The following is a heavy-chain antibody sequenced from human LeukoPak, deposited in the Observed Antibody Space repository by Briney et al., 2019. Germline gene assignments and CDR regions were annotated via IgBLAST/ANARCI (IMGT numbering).Heavy chain of an antibody. V-gene: IGHV1-69*13. Sequence: ASVKVSCKASGGTFSSYAISWVRQAPGQGLEWMGGIIPIFGTANYAQKFHGRVTITADESTSTAYMELSSLRSEDTAVYYCASFRPQGYYYGMDVWGQGTTVTVSS. CDR2: IIPIFGTA. CDR3: ASFRPQGYYYGMDV. CDR1: GGTFSSYA. J-gene: IGHJ6*02.